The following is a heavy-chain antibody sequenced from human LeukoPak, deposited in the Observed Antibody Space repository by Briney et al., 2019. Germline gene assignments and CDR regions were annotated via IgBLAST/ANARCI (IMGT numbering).Heavy chain of an antibody. CDR1: GGSISSSSYY. CDR3: AREPGEPDYYYYYMDV. CDR2: IYYSGST. V-gene: IGHV4-39*07. Sequence: SETLSLTCTVSGGSISSSSYYWGCIRQPPGKGLEWIGSIYYSGSTYYNPSLKSRVTISVDTSKNQFSLKLSSVTAADTAVYYCAREPGEPDYYYYYMDVWGKGTTVTVSS. D-gene: IGHD7-27*01. J-gene: IGHJ6*03.